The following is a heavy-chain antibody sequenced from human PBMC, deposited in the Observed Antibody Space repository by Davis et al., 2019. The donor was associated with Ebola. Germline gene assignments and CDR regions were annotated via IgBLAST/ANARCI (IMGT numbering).Heavy chain of an antibody. V-gene: IGHV1-3*01. CDR1: GYTFTSYA. D-gene: IGHD3-3*01. J-gene: IGHJ6*02. Sequence: ASVKVSCKASGYTFTSYAMHWVRQAPGQRLEWMGWINAGNGNTNYSQKFQGRVTITRDTSASTAYMELSSLRSEDTAVYYCAREIPWYDFWSGYSGMDVWGQGTTVTVSS. CDR2: INAGNGNT. CDR3: AREIPWYDFWSGYSGMDV.